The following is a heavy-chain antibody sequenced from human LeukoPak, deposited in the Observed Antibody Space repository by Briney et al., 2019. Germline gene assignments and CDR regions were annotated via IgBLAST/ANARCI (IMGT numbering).Heavy chain of an antibody. CDR2: ISSNGGST. D-gene: IGHD2-2*02. CDR3: VKDVVVVPAAIIYDAFDI. CDR1: GFTFSSYA. J-gene: IGHJ3*02. Sequence: SGGSLRLSCSASGFTFSSYAMHWVRQAPGKGLEYVSAISSNGGSTYYADSVKGRFTISRDNSKNTLYLQKSSLRAEDTAVYYCVKDVVVVPAAIIYDAFDIWGQGTMVTVSS. V-gene: IGHV3-64D*06.